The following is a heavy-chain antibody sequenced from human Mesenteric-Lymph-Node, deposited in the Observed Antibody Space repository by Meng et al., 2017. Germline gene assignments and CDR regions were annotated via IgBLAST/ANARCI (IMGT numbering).Heavy chain of an antibody. D-gene: IGHD3-3*01. J-gene: IGHJ4*02. Sequence: QVLLQQWGAGLLKPSETLSLTCAVYGGSFSGYYWSWIRQPPGKGLEWIGEINHSGSTNYNPSLKSRVTISVDTSKNQFSLKLSSVTAADTAVYYCARGRIFGVRYYFDYWGQGTLVTVSS. CDR1: GGSFSGYY. CDR3: ARGRIFGVRYYFDY. V-gene: IGHV4-34*01. CDR2: INHSGST.